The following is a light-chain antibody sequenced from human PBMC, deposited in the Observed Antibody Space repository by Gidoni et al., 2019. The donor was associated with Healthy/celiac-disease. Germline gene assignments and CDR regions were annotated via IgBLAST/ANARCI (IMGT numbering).Light chain of an antibody. J-gene: IGLJ3*02. CDR2: EVS. CDR1: SSDVGGYNY. Sequence: QTALTQPPSPSGSPVHSVTISRTGTSSDVGGYNYVSWYQQHPGKAPKLMIYEVSKRPSGVPDRFSGSKSGNTASLTVSGLQAEDEADYYCSSYAGSNNWVFGGGTKLTVL. V-gene: IGLV2-8*01. CDR3: SSYAGSNNWV.